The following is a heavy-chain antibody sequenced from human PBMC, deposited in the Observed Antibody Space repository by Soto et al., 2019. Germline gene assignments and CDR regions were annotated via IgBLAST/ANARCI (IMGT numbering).Heavy chain of an antibody. CDR2: INPNSGGT. D-gene: IGHD3-10*01. Sequence: VASVKVSCKASGYTFTGYYMHSVRQAPGQGLEWMGWINPNSGGTNYAQKFQGWVTMTRDTSISTAYMELSRLRSDDTAVYYCARDFVITMAPSYGMDVWGQGTTVTGSS. CDR3: ARDFVITMAPSYGMDV. CDR1: GYTFTGYY. V-gene: IGHV1-2*04. J-gene: IGHJ6*02.